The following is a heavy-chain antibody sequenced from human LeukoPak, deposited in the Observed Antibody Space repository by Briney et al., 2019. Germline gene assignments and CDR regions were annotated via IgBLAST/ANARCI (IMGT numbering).Heavy chain of an antibody. J-gene: IGHJ4*02. Sequence: PSETLSLTCTVSGGSISSSSYYWGWIRQPPGKGLEWIGSIYYSGSTYYNPSLKSRVTISVDTSKNQFSLRLSSVTAADTAVYYCARLTYTYYYDSSTYSFWGQGTLVTVSS. V-gene: IGHV4-39*01. CDR3: ARLTYTYYYDSSTYSF. CDR2: IYYSGST. D-gene: IGHD3-22*01. CDR1: GGSISSSSYY.